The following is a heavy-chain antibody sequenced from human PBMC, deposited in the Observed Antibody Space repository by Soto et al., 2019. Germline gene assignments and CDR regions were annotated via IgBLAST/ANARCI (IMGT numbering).Heavy chain of an antibody. V-gene: IGHV4-39*01. Sequence: QLQLQESGPGLVKPSETLSLTCTVSGGSTSSSSYYWGWIRQPPGKGLEWIGSIYYSGSTYYNPSLKSRVTISVDTSKNQFSLKLSSVTAADTAVYYCARLDYSNYLDYWGQGTLVTVSS. CDR3: ARLDYSNYLDY. J-gene: IGHJ4*02. D-gene: IGHD4-4*01. CDR1: GGSTSSSSYY. CDR2: IYYSGST.